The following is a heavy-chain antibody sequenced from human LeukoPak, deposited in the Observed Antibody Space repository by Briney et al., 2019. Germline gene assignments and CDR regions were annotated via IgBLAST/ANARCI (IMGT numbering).Heavy chain of an antibody. CDR2: INWNGGST. D-gene: IGHD4/OR15-4a*01. V-gene: IGHV3-20*04. CDR3: ARAYGGNRRAYYYYMDV. Sequence: GGSLRLSCAASGFTFDDYGMSWVRQAPGKGLEWVSGINWNGGSTGYADSVKGRFTISRDNAKNSLYLQMNSLRAEDTALYYCARAYGGNRRAYYYYMDVWGKGTTVTVSS. J-gene: IGHJ6*03. CDR1: GFTFDDYG.